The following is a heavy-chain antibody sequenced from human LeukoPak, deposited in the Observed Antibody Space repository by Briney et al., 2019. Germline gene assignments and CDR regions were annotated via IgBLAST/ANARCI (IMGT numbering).Heavy chain of an antibody. J-gene: IGHJ4*02. V-gene: IGHV1-69*06. Sequence: SVKVSCKASGGTFSSYAISWVRQVPGQGLEWMGGIIPIFGTANYAQKFQGRVTITADKSTSTAYMELSSLRSEDTAVYYCARDNYDFWSGYYGHIDYWGQGTLVTVSS. D-gene: IGHD3-3*01. CDR2: IIPIFGTA. CDR1: GGTFSSYA. CDR3: ARDNYDFWSGYYGHIDY.